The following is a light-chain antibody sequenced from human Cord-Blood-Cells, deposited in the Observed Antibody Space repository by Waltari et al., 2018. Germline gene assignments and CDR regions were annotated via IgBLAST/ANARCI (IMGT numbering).Light chain of an antibody. CDR3: CSYAGSSTFWV. Sequence: QSALTQPASVSGSPGQSITLPCTGTSSDVGRYNLVSRYQQHPGKAPKLMIYEGSKRPSGVSNRFSGSKSGNTASLTISGLQAEDEADYYCCSYAGSSTFWVFGGGTKLTVL. CDR2: EGS. J-gene: IGLJ3*02. CDR1: SSDVGRYNL. V-gene: IGLV2-23*01.